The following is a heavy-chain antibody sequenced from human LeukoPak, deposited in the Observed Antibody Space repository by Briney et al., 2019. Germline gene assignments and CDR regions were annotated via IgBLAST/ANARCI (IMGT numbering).Heavy chain of an antibody. J-gene: IGHJ4*02. Sequence: GGSLTLSCVVSGFTSPTYGMSWVRQAPGKGLEWVSSISASGVSTYYADSVKGRFTVARDTSKNTLFLRMNSLRGEDTALYYCAKDLGQSNSWYFLDYWGQGVLVTVSS. CDR2: ISASGVST. D-gene: IGHD4-23*01. V-gene: IGHV3-23*01. CDR3: AKDLGQSNSWYFLDY. CDR1: GFTSPTYG.